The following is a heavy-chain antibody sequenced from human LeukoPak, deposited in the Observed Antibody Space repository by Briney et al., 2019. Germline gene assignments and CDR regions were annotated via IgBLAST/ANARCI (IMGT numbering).Heavy chain of an antibody. CDR2: ISAYNGNT. CDR1: GYTFTSYG. J-gene: IGHJ5*02. V-gene: IGHV1-18*01. CDR3: ARDNSVREEAWWFNP. Sequence: GASVKVSCKASGYTFTSYGISWVRQAPGQGLEWMGWISAYNGNTNYAQKLQGRVTMTTDTSTSTAYMELRSLRSDDTAVYYCARDNSVREEAWWFNPWGQGTLVTVSS. D-gene: IGHD3-10*01.